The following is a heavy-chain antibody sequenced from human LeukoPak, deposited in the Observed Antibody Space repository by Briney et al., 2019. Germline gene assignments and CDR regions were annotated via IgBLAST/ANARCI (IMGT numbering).Heavy chain of an antibody. CDR3: ARDGTYYYDSSGYLPTPYYFDY. J-gene: IGHJ4*02. Sequence: ASVKVSCKASGYTFTSYGISWVGQAPGQGLEWMGWISAYNGNTNYAQKLQGRVTMTTDTSTSTAYMELRSLRSDDTAVYYCARDGTYYYDSSGYLPTPYYFDYWGQGTLVTVSS. D-gene: IGHD3-22*01. CDR2: ISAYNGNT. V-gene: IGHV1-18*01. CDR1: GYTFTSYG.